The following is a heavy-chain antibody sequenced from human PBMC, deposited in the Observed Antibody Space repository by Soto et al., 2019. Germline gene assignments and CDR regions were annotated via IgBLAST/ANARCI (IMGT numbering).Heavy chain of an antibody. CDR2: INPNSGRT. Sequence: QVQLVQSGAEVKKPGASVKVSCKTSGYTFIAYYSHWVRQAPGQGLEWMGWINPNSGRTNYAQNFQGRVTLTGDTSISTAYMELSSLSSDDTAVYYCAKDRGSGWYEDFDYWGQGTLVTVSS. V-gene: IGHV1-2*02. J-gene: IGHJ4*02. CDR1: GYTFIAYY. CDR3: AKDRGSGWYEDFDY. D-gene: IGHD6-19*01.